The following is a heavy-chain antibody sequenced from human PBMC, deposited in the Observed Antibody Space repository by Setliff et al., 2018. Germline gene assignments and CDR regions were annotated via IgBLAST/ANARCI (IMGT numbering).Heavy chain of an antibody. V-gene: IGHV1-46*01. J-gene: IGHJ4*02. Sequence: ASVKVSCKASGFSLSSYYMHWVRQAPGQGPEWMGIIHPGGGSSSSVQKFQGRVTMTRDTSTSTVYMELSSLTSEDTAIYYCARGGLAAAGRKGVFEHWGQGTLVTVSS. D-gene: IGHD6-13*01. CDR2: IHPGGGSS. CDR1: GFSLSSYY. CDR3: ARGGLAAAGRKGVFEH.